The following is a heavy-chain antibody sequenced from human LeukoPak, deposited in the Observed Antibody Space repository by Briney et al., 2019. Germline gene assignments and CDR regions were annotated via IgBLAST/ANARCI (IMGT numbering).Heavy chain of an antibody. Sequence: SETLSLTCTVSGGSISSGSYYWSWIRQPAGKGLEWIGRIYTSGSTNYNPSLKSRVTISVDTSKNQFSLKLSSVTAADTAVYYCARVFVTSRWFDPWGQGTLVTVSS. J-gene: IGHJ5*02. CDR3: ARVFVTSRWFDP. D-gene: IGHD2-21*01. V-gene: IGHV4-61*02. CDR2: IYTSGST. CDR1: GGSISSGSYY.